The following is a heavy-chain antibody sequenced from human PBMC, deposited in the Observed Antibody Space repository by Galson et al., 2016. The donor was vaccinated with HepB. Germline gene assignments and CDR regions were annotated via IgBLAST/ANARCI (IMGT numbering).Heavy chain of an antibody. CDR1: GFNFRDST. CDR3: TRFPRASGDWVTPTGY. CDR2: IRSKPNNYAT. Sequence: LRLSCAASGFNFRDSTMHWVRQASGKGLEWVGRIRSKPNNYATTYTASVKGRFTMSRDDSKNTAYLQMNSLKTEDTALYYCTRFPRASGDWVTPTGYWGQGTLVTFSS. V-gene: IGHV3-73*01. D-gene: IGHD2-21*02. J-gene: IGHJ4*02.